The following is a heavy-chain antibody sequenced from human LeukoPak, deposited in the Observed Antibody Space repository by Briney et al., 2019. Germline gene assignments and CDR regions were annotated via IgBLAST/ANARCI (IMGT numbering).Heavy chain of an antibody. Sequence: SETLSLTCAVYGGSFSGYYWSWIRQPPGKGLEWIGEIKHSGSTNYNPSLKSRVTISVDTSKNQFSLKLSSVTAADTAVYYCARGSDRYGYVYWGQGTLVTVLS. CDR2: IKHSGST. D-gene: IGHD5-18*01. J-gene: IGHJ4*02. CDR3: ARGSDRYGYVY. CDR1: GGSFSGYY. V-gene: IGHV4-34*01.